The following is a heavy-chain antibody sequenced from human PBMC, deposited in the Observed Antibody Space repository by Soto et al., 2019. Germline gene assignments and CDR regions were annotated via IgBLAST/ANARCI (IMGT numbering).Heavy chain of an antibody. CDR2: ISSSSSTI. J-gene: IGHJ4*02. CDR1: GFTFSSYS. Sequence: GGSLRLSCAASGFTFSSYSMNWVRQAPGKGLEWVSYISSSSSTIYYADSVKGRFTISRDNAKNSLYLQMNSLRAEDTAVYYCAGSKYYYDSRGYHFFAYWGQGTLVTVSS. V-gene: IGHV3-48*01. D-gene: IGHD3-22*01. CDR3: AGSKYYYDSRGYHFFAY.